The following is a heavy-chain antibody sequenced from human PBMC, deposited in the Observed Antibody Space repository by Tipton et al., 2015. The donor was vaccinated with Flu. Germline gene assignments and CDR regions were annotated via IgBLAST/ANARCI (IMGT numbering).Heavy chain of an antibody. D-gene: IGHD1-14*01. Sequence: SLRLSCAASGFTSSSYWMYWVRQAPGKGLVWVSRLDTAGNYKTYADSVKGRFTISRDDATNTLYLQMNSLGAEDTGVYFCARGTITAVGVDYWGQGTLVTVSS. V-gene: IGHV3-74*01. CDR1: GFTSSSYW. CDR2: LDTAGNYK. CDR3: ARGTITAVGVDY. J-gene: IGHJ4*02.